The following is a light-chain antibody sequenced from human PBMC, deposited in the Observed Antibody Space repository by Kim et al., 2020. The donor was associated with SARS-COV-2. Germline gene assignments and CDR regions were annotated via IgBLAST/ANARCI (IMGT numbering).Light chain of an antibody. CDR3: NSRDSSGNHVV. J-gene: IGLJ2*01. CDR2: LKD. Sequence: SSELTQDPAVSVALGQTVSITCQGDSLRTYYASWYQQKPGQAPVLVIYLKDKRPSGIPDRISGSSSGNTASLTITGAQAEDEADYYCNSRDSSGNHVVFGGGTQLTVL. CDR1: SLRTYY. V-gene: IGLV3-19*01.